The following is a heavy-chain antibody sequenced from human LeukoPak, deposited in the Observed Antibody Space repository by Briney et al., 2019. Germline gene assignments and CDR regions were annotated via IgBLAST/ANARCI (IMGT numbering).Heavy chain of an antibody. Sequence: GGSLRLSCAASGFPFSSYWMHWVRQAPGKGLVWVSRINSNVRSTTYADSVKGRFTISRDNAKNTLYLQMNSLRAEDTAVYYCTRDSGNNGWWNSFDIWGQGTMVTVSP. V-gene: IGHV3-74*01. J-gene: IGHJ3*02. D-gene: IGHD1-26*01. CDR3: TRDSGNNGWWNSFDI. CDR1: GFPFSSYW. CDR2: INSNVRST.